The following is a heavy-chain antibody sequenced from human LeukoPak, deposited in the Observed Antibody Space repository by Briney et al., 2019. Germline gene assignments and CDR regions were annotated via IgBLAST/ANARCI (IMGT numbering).Heavy chain of an antibody. V-gene: IGHV4-39*01. CDR1: GGSISSSSYY. Sequence: PSETLSLTCTVSGGSISSSSYYWGWIRQPPGKGLEWIGSIYYSGSTYYNPSLKSRVTISVDTSKNQFSLKLSSVTAADTAVYYCARQGYYYGSGGYPFDPWGQGTLVTVSS. J-gene: IGHJ5*02. CDR3: ARQGYYYGSGGYPFDP. D-gene: IGHD3-10*01. CDR2: IYYSGST.